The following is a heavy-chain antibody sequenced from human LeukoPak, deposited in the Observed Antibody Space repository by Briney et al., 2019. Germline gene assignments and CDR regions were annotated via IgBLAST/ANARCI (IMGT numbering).Heavy chain of an antibody. CDR2: ISDSGST. V-gene: IGHV4-59*01. Sequence: SETLSLPCTVSGGSINGYYWTWLRQPPGKGLEWIGYISDSGSTNYSPSLKSRVTMSVVSSNTEFSLRLNSVTAADTAVYYCARVFRGAVTSNWFDPWGQGTLVTVSS. CDR1: GGSINGYY. J-gene: IGHJ5*02. CDR3: ARVFRGAVTSNWFDP. D-gene: IGHD4-17*01.